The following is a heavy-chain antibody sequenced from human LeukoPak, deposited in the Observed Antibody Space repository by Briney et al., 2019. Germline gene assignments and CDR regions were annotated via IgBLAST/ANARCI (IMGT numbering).Heavy chain of an antibody. CDR1: GDSISSSSYY. V-gene: IGHV4-39*07. D-gene: IGHD3-22*01. CDR2: MYYSGST. CDR3: ARAPQYYDSSGYYYWD. J-gene: IGHJ4*02. Sequence: SETLSLTCTVSGDSISSSSYYWGWIRQPPGKGLEWIGSMYYSGSTYYNPSLKSRVTISVDTSKNQFFLKLSSVTAADTAVYYCARAPQYYDSSGYYYWDWGQGTLVTVSS.